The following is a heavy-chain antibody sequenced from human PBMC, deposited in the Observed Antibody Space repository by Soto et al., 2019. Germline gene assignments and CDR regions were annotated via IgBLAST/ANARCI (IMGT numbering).Heavy chain of an antibody. CDR3: ARLEGLATISYYFDF. J-gene: IGHJ4*02. D-gene: IGHD3-9*01. Sequence: QLQLQESGPGLVKPSETLSLTCSVSGDSINSDKYYWGWIRQPPGQGLEWIGSIYFRGNTYYNPSLQTRVTISLDKSKSQFSLKLNPVTAADSAVYFCARLEGLATISYYFDFWGQGALVTVSS. V-gene: IGHV4-39*01. CDR1: GDSINSDKYY. CDR2: IYFRGNT.